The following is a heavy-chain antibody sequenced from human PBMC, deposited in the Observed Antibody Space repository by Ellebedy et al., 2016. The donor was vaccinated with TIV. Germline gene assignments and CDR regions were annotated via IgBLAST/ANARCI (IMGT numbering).Heavy chain of an antibody. CDR2: ISGSGGRT. D-gene: IGHD2-2*01. J-gene: IGHJ2*01. V-gene: IGHV3-23*01. CDR3: ARHTPASGPRYLDL. Sequence: GESLKISCAASGLTFNIYVMNWVRQAPGKGLEWVSTISGSGGRTHYADSVKGRFTISRDNSKNTLYLQMNSLRAEDAGVYFCARHTPASGPRYLDLWGRGTLVTVSS. CDR1: GLTFNIYV.